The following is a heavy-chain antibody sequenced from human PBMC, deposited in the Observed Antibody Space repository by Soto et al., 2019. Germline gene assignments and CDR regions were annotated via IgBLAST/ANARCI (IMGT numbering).Heavy chain of an antibody. D-gene: IGHD3-22*01. Sequence: PGESLKISCKGSGYSFTSYWIGWVRQMPGKGLEWMGIIYPGDSDTRYSPSFQGQVTISADKSISTAYLQWSSLKASDTAMYFCARLRANYYDSSGYYYDPWGQGTLVTVSS. CDR2: IYPGDSDT. V-gene: IGHV5-51*01. J-gene: IGHJ5*02. CDR1: GYSFTSYW. CDR3: ARLRANYYDSSGYYYDP.